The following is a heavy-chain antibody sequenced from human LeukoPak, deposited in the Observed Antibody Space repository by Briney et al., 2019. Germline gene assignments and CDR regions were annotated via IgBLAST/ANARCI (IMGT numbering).Heavy chain of an antibody. Sequence: GGSLRLSCAASGFTFSSYWMSWVRQAPGKGLEWVANIKQDGSEKYYVDSVKGRFTISRDNAKNSLYLQMNSLRAEDTAVYYCARDPYPVVAAKFNWFDPWGQGTLVTVSS. D-gene: IGHD2-15*01. V-gene: IGHV3-7*01. J-gene: IGHJ5*02. CDR2: IKQDGSEK. CDR3: ARDPYPVVAAKFNWFDP. CDR1: GFTFSSYW.